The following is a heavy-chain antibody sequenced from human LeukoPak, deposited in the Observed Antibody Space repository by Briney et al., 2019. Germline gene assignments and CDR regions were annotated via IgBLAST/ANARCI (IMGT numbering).Heavy chain of an antibody. J-gene: IGHJ4*02. V-gene: IGHV4-4*07. CDR3: ARDLWCSSTSCYDY. D-gene: IGHD2-2*01. CDR1: GGSISSYY. Sequence: SETLSLTCTVSGGSISSYYWSWIRQPAGKGLEWIGRIYTSGSTNSNPSLKSRVTMSVDTSKNQFSLKLSSVTAADTAIYYCARDLWCSSTSCYDYWGQGTLVTVSS. CDR2: IYTSGST.